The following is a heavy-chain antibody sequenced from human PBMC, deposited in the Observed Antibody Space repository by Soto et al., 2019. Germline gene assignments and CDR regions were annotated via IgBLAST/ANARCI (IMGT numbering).Heavy chain of an antibody. Sequence: DVQLVESGGGLVKPGGSLRLSCEVSGFSFSISAMNWVRQAPGKGLEWVSSINSGSTSVRYAESVKGRFTISRDNPNNSLSLPMNSPRVDDPAVYYCARAGGSLNYWGQGTLVTVSS. J-gene: IGHJ4*02. CDR1: GFSFSISA. D-gene: IGHD1-26*01. CDR3: ARAGGSLNY. V-gene: IGHV3-21*02. CDR2: INSGSTSV.